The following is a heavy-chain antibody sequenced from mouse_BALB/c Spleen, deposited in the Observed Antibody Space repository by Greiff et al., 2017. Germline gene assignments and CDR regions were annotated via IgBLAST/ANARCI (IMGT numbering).Heavy chain of an antibody. J-gene: IGHJ3*01. CDR3: AFYYDYDPWFAY. Sequence: VQLQQSGAELVRPGTSVKISCKASGYTFTNYWLGWVKQRPGHGLEWIGDIYPGGGYTNYNEKFKGKATLTADTSSSTAYMQLSSLTSEDSAVYFCAFYYDYDPWFAYWGQGTLVTVSA. CDR1: GYTFTNYW. CDR2: IYPGGGYT. V-gene: IGHV1-63*02. D-gene: IGHD2-4*01.